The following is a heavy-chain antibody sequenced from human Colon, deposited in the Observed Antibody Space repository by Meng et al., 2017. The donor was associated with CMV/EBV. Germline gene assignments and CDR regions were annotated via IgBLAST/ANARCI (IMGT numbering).Heavy chain of an antibody. V-gene: IGHV7-4-1*02. Sequence: KASGYTFNKYAMQWVRQAPGQGLEWMGWINTNTGHPTYAQGFTGRFVFSFDTSVSTAYLQISSLKAEDTAVYFCAREGEDAYYNFDYWGQGTLVTVSS. CDR2: INTNTGHP. D-gene: IGHD3-10*01. J-gene: IGHJ4*02. CDR1: GYTFNKYA. CDR3: AREGEDAYYNFDY.